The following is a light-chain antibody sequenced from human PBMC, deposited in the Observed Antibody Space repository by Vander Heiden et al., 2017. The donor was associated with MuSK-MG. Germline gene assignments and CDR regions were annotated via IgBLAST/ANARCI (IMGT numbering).Light chain of an antibody. CDR1: QSLFSYSNNKNN. CDR3: HQYYNIPRT. Sequence: DIVLTQSPHSLSVSLGERATITCKSSQSLFSYSNNKNNLTWYQQKPGQPPKMLIYWASTRGVGVPDRFSGSGSGTEFTLTINSLQTADVASYYCHQYYNIPRTFGQGTKVEIK. V-gene: IGKV4-1*01. CDR2: WAS. J-gene: IGKJ1*01.